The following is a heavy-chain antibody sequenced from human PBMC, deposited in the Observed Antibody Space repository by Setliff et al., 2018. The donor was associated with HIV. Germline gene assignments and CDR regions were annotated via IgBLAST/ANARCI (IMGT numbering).Heavy chain of an antibody. CDR1: GFSLSATSMG. V-gene: IGHV2-5*02. J-gene: IGHJ4*02. D-gene: IGHD2-21*01. Sequence: SGPTLVNPTQTLTLTCTFSGFSLSATSMGVGWVRQPPGKALEWLALIYWDDDKRYSPSLESRLTITKDTSKNQVVLTMTNMDSVDTATYYCTHRRRDGFFPYWGQGTRVTVSS. CDR2: IYWDDDK. CDR3: THRRRDGFFPY.